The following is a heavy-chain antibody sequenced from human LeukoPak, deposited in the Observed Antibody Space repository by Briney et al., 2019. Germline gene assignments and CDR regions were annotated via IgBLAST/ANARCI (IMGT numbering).Heavy chain of an antibody. CDR3: ARPYCSSTTCNWFDP. D-gene: IGHD2-2*01. CDR2: ISSSSSYI. J-gene: IGHJ5*02. CDR1: GFTFSSYS. Sequence: GGSLSLSCAASGFTFSSYSMNWVRQAPGKGLEWVSSISSSSSYIYYADSVKGRFTISRDNAKNSLYLQMNSLRAEDTAVYYCARPYCSSTTCNWFDPWGQGTLVTVSS. V-gene: IGHV3-21*01.